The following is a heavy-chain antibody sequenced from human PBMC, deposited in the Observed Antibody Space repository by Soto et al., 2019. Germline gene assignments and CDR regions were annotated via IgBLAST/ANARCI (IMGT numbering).Heavy chain of an antibody. CDR1: GFTFSSYG. Sequence: PGGSLRLSCAASGFTFSSYGMHWVRQAPGKGLEWVAVISYDGSNKYYADYVKGRFTISRDNSKNTLYLQMNSLRAEDTAVYYCAKERYSNYAPYYYGMDVWGQGTTVTVS. J-gene: IGHJ6*02. CDR2: ISYDGSNK. V-gene: IGHV3-30*18. CDR3: AKERYSNYAPYYYGMDV. D-gene: IGHD4-4*01.